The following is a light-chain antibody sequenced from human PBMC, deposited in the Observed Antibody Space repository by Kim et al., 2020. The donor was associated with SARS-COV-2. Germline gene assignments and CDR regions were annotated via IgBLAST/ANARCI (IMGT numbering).Light chain of an antibody. CDR2: LNSDGSH. V-gene: IGLV4-69*01. CDR3: QTWNTGIRV. J-gene: IGLJ2*01. Sequence: QLVLTQSPSASASLGASVKLTCTLSSGHSSYAIAWHQQQPEKGPRYLMKLNSDGSHSKRDGIPDRFSGSSSGAERYLTISSRQSEDEADYYCQTWNTGIRVFGGGTQRTVL. CDR1: SGHSSYA.